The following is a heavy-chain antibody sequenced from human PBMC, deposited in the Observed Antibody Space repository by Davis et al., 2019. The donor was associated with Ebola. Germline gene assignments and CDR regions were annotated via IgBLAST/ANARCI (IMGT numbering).Heavy chain of an antibody. CDR2: INASGYRP. CDR3: AKVFDYGSGNTPISGSKDY. J-gene: IGHJ4*02. Sequence: GESLKTPCAASGFPLSSNAMTWVRQAPGKGLEWVSGINASGYRPYYADSVKGRFTIPRDNSKNTLHLQMNSLRAEDTAVYYCAKVFDYGSGNTPISGSKDYWGQGTLVAVSS. CDR1: GFPLSSNA. D-gene: IGHD3-10*01. V-gene: IGHV3-23*01.